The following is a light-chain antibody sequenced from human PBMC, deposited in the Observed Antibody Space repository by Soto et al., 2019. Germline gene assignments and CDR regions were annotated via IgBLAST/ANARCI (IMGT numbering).Light chain of an antibody. CDR3: QQYGSSPLT. Sequence: EIVLTQSPGTLSLSPGERSTLSCRASQSVSSSYLAWYQQKPGQAPRLLIYGASSRATGIPDRFSGSGSGTDFTLTISRLEPEDFAVYYCQQYGSSPLTFGGGNTGEIK. CDR2: GAS. J-gene: IGKJ4*01. CDR1: QSVSSSY. V-gene: IGKV3-20*01.